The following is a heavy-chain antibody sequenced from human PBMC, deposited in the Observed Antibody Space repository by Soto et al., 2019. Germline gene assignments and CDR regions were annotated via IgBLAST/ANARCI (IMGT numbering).Heavy chain of an antibody. J-gene: IGHJ3*01. CDR2: MNPSGRNT. V-gene: IGHV1-8*01. CDR3: ARYRTKVPVAFDV. D-gene: IGHD3-16*02. CDR1: GLAFPIDD. Sequence: QVQLVQSGAEVKKPGASVQVSCKASGLAFPIDDIIWVRQTIGQGLEFMGWMNPSGRNTGYTQKFQGRATFTWNTPTNTAYMDLSGLRSEDTAVDYCARYRTKVPVAFDVWGQGTMVTVSS.